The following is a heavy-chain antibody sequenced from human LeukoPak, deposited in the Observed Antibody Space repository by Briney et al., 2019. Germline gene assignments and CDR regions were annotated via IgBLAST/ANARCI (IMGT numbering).Heavy chain of an antibody. CDR1: GFTFSSYV. CDR3: AKDPPTVMANAFHI. CDR2: ISGSGGTT. J-gene: IGHJ3*02. D-gene: IGHD5-18*01. V-gene: IGHV3-23*01. Sequence: RSGGSLRLSRAASGFTFSSYVMSWVRQAPGKGLEWVSSISGSGGTTYYADSVKGRFTISRDNSENTLYLQMNSLRADDTAVYSCAKDPPTVMANAFHIWGQGTMVTVS.